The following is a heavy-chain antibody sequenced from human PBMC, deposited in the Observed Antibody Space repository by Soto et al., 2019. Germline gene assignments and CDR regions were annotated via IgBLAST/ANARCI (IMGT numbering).Heavy chain of an antibody. Sequence: GGSLRLSCAASGFTFSSYAMSWVRQAPGKGLEWVSAISGSGGSTYYADSVKGRFTFSRDNSKNTLSLQMTSLRAEDAAVYYCAKQLMVVLPAAFLDYWGQGTLVTVSS. CDR1: GFTFSSYA. J-gene: IGHJ4*02. V-gene: IGHV3-23*01. D-gene: IGHD2-2*01. CDR3: AKQLMVVLPAAFLDY. CDR2: ISGSGGST.